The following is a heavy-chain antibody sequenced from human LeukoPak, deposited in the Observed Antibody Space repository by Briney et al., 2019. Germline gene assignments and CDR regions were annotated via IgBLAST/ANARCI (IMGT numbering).Heavy chain of an antibody. CDR2: IIPIFGTA. D-gene: IGHD4-23*01. CDR1: GGTFSSYA. J-gene: IGHJ5*02. Sequence: SVKVSCKASGGTFSSYAISWVRQAPGQGLEWMGGIIPIFGTANYAQKFQGRVTITTDESTSTAYMELSSLRSEDTAVYYCARDRDYGGNSGWFDPWGQGTLVTVSS. CDR3: ARDRDYGGNSGWFDP. V-gene: IGHV1-69*05.